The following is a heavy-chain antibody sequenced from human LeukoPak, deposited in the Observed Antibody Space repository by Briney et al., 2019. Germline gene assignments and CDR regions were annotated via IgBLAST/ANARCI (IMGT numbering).Heavy chain of an antibody. CDR3: ARERGREWNPIDY. D-gene: IGHD3-3*01. V-gene: IGHV4-61*01. Sequence: SETLSLTCTVSGGSISSSSYYWGWIRQPPGKGLEWIGYIYYSGSTNYNPSLKNRVTISVDTSKNQFSLKLSSVTAADTAVYYCARERGREWNPIDYWGQGTLVTVSS. J-gene: IGHJ4*02. CDR2: IYYSGST. CDR1: GGSISSSSYY.